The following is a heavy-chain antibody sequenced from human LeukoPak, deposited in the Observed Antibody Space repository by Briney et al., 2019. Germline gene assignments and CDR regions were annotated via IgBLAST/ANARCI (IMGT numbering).Heavy chain of an antibody. CDR3: AKEGYSGYDYVPWFDP. CDR1: GFTLSSYG. V-gene: IGHV3-30*02. Sequence: GGSLRLSCAASGFTLSSYGMHWVRQAPGRGLEWVAFIWYDGSNKYYADSVKGRFTNSRDNSKNTLYLQMNSLRAEDTAVYYCAKEGYSGYDYVPWFDPWGQGTLVTVSS. CDR2: IWYDGSNK. D-gene: IGHD5-12*01. J-gene: IGHJ5*02.